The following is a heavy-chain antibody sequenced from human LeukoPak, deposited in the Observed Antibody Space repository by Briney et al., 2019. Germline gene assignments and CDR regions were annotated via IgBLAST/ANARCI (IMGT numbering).Heavy chain of an antibody. CDR1: GGSISSSSYY. CDR2: IYYSGST. V-gene: IGHV4-39*01. Sequence: SETLSLTCTVSGGSISSSSYYWGWIRQPPGKGLEWIGSIYYSGSTYYNPSLKSRVTISVDTSKNQFSLKLSSVTAADTAVYYCARHPQAVAGYNWFDPWGQGTLVTVSP. CDR3: ARHPQAVAGYNWFDP. J-gene: IGHJ5*02. D-gene: IGHD6-19*01.